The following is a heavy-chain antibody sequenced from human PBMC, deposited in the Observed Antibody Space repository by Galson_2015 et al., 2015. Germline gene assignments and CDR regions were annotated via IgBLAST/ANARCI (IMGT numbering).Heavy chain of an antibody. CDR2: INAGNGNT. Sequence: SVKVSCKASGYTFTSYAMHWVRQAPGQRLEWMGWINAGNGNTKYSQKFQGRVTITRDTSASTAYMELSSLRSEDTAVYYCARARQGGVGATRPQDYWGQGTLVTVSS. J-gene: IGHJ4*02. CDR1: GYTFTSYA. V-gene: IGHV1-3*01. CDR3: ARARQGGVGATRPQDY. D-gene: IGHD1-26*01.